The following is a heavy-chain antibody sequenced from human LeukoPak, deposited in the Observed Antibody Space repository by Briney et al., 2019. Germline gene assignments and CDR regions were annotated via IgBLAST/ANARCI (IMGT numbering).Heavy chain of an antibody. D-gene: IGHD4-17*01. Sequence: GASVKVSCKASGYTFNNYDINWVRQAPGQGLEWMGWINPKRGVTTYAQKFQGRVTMTRDTSITTAYMELTRLRSDDTTIYYCARERNYGDYGNAFDVWGQGTKVTVSS. CDR2: INPKRGVT. V-gene: IGHV1-2*02. CDR1: GYTFNNYD. J-gene: IGHJ3*01. CDR3: ARERNYGDYGNAFDV.